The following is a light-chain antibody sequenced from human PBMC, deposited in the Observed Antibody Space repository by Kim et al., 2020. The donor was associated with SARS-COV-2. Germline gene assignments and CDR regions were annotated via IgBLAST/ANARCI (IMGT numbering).Light chain of an antibody. J-gene: IGKJ1*01. CDR2: GAS. Sequence: PGERATLSCRASQSVSGTHLAWYQQKPGQAPRLLIYGASNRATGIPERFSGSGSGTDFTLTISRLEPEDFAVYHCQQYGSSRPWTFGQGTKVDIK. CDR3: QQYGSSRPWT. CDR1: QSVSGTH. V-gene: IGKV3-20*01.